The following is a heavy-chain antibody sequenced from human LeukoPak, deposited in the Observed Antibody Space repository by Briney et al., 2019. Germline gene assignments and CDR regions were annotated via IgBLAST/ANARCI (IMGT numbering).Heavy chain of an antibody. Sequence: GGSLRLSCAASGLSVSSNYMGWVRQAPGKGLEWVSIMYAGGASYYADSAKGRFTVSRDSSKNTLYLQMNSLRAEDTAVYYCVRATVEGAYDYFDYWGQGSLVTVSS. CDR1: GLSVSSNY. V-gene: IGHV3-66*01. J-gene: IGHJ4*02. CDR2: MYAGGAS. CDR3: VRATVEGAYDYFDY. D-gene: IGHD3-22*01.